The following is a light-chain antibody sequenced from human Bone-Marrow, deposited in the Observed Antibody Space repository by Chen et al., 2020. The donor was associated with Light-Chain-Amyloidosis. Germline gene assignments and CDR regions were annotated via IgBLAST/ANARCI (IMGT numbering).Light chain of an antibody. CDR2: DDS. CDR1: NSGSTS. J-gene: IGLJ3*02. Sequence: SCVLTQPSSVSVAPGQTATVACGGNNSGSTSVHWYQQTPGQAPLLVVYDDSDRSSGIPERLSGSNSGNTATLPISRVEAGDEADYYCQVWDRSSDRPVFGGGTKLTVL. CDR3: QVWDRSSDRPV. V-gene: IGLV3-21*02.